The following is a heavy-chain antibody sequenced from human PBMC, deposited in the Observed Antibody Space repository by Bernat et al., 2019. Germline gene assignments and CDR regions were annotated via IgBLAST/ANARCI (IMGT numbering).Heavy chain of an antibody. V-gene: IGHV1-18*01. CDR2: ISAYNGNT. J-gene: IGHJ2*01. CDR1: GYTFTSYG. CDR3: ARREWLATGLGWYFDL. D-gene: IGHD6-19*01. Sequence: QVQLVQSGAEVKKPGASVKVSCKASGYTFTSYGISWVRQAPGQGLERMGWISAYNGNTNYAQKLQGRVTMTTDTSTSTAYMALRSLRSDDTAGYYCARREWLATGLGWYFDLWGRGTLVTVSS.